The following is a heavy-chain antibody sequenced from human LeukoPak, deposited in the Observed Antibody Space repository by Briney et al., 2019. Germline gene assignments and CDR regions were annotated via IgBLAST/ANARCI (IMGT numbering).Heavy chain of an antibody. CDR2: ISASGSRT. J-gene: IGHJ3*02. D-gene: IGHD3-16*01. CDR1: RFSFSSYA. Sequence: GGSLRLSCAASRFSFSSYAMASVRQAQGKGLEWVSSISASGSRTYYADSVKGRFTISRDNSKKMIYLQMNSLRVEDTAVYYCAKGKVNHDGAFDIWGLGTMVIVS. V-gene: IGHV3-23*01. CDR3: AKGKVNHDGAFDI.